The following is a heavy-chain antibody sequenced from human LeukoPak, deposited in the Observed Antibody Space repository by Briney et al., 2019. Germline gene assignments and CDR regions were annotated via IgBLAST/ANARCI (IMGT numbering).Heavy chain of an antibody. J-gene: IGHJ5*02. D-gene: IGHD7-27*01. CDR3: ARLPLTDNFPPWFGP. Sequence: GESLTISCKGSGYSFTSYWIGWVRQMPGKGLEWMGIIYPGDSDTRYSPSFQGQVTISADKSISTAYLQWSSLKASDTAMYYCARLPLTDNFPPWFGPWGQGTLVTVSS. CDR1: GYSFTSYW. CDR2: IYPGDSDT. V-gene: IGHV5-51*01.